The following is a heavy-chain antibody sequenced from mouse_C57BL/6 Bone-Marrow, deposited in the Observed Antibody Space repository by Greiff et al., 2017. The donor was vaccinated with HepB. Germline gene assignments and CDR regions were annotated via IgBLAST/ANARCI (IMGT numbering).Heavy chain of an antibody. Sequence: EVQLQQSGAELVKPGASVKLSCTASGFNIKDYYMHWVKQRTEQGLEWIGRIDPEDGETKYAPKFKGKATITADTSSNTAYLQRSSLTSEDTAVYYCARRGGSSYYFDYWGQGTTLTVSS. V-gene: IGHV14-2*01. CDR1: GFNIKDYY. CDR3: ARRGGSSYYFDY. J-gene: IGHJ2*01. CDR2: IDPEDGET. D-gene: IGHD1-1*01.